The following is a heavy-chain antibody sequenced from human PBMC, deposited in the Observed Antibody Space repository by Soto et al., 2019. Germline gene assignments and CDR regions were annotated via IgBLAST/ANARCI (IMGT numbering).Heavy chain of an antibody. CDR2: IYYSGST. D-gene: IGHD4-17*01. V-gene: IGHV4-59*01. J-gene: IGHJ4*02. Sequence: SETLSLTCTVSGGSISSYYWSWIRQPPGKGLEWIGYIYYSGSTNYNPSLKSRVTISVDTSKNQFSLKLSSVTAADTAVYHCASWDYGDKTARFDYWGQGTLVTVSS. CDR3: ASWDYGDKTARFDY. CDR1: GGSISSYY.